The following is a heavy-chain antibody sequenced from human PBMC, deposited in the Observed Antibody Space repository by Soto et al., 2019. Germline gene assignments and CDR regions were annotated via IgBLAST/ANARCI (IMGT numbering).Heavy chain of an antibody. CDR3: ARGGITMVRGVAGWFDP. D-gene: IGHD3-10*01. V-gene: IGHV4-59*01. CDR2: IYYSGST. J-gene: IGHJ5*02. CDR1: GGSISSYY. Sequence: SETLSLTCTVSGGSISSYYWSWIRQPPGKGLEWIGYIYYSGSTNYNPSLKSRVTISVDTSKNQFSLKLSSVTAADTAVYYCARGGITMVRGVAGWFDPWGQGTLVTVSS.